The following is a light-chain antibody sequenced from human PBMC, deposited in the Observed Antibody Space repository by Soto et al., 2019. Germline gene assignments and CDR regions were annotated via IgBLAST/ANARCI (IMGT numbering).Light chain of an antibody. CDR3: SSYTSSSPLV. CDR1: SSDVGGYNY. V-gene: IGLV2-14*01. J-gene: IGLJ1*01. CDR2: EVS. Sequence: QSALTQPASVSGSPGQSITISCTGTSSDVGGYNYVSWYQQHPGKAPKLMIYEVSNRPSGVSKRFSGSKSGNTASLTISGLQYEDEADYYCSSYTSSSPLVFGTGSKVTVL.